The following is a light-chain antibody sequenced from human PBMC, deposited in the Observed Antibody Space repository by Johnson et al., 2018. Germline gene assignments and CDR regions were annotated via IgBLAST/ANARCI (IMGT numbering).Light chain of an antibody. CDR1: SSNIGNNY. Sequence: QSVLTQPPSVSAAPGQKVTISCSGSSSNIGNNYVSWYQQLPGTAPKLLIYENNKRPSEIPHRFSGSKSGTSATLGITGLQTGDEADYYCGTWDSSLSAGNVFGTGTKVTVL. V-gene: IGLV1-51*02. CDR2: ENN. J-gene: IGLJ1*01. CDR3: GTWDSSLSAGNV.